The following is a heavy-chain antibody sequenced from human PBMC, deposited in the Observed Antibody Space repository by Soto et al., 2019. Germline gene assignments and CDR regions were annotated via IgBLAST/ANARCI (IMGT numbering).Heavy chain of an antibody. CDR2: ISYSGST. J-gene: IGHJ6*02. D-gene: IGHD3-3*01. V-gene: IGHV4-30-4*02. CDR3: ARFSWYYDFLSCYPQDGHYYYYYGMDV. Sequence: PSETLSLTCTVSGGSISSCNYYWSWIRQPPGKGLEWIGFISYSGSTYYSTSLKSRVTISVDTPKNQFSLNLSSVTAADTAVYYCARFSWYYDFLSCYPQDGHYYYYYGMDVWGQGTTVTVSS. CDR1: GGSISSCNYY.